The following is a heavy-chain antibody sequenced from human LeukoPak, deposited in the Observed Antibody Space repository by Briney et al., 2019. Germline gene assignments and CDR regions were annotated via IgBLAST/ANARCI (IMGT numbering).Heavy chain of an antibody. CDR2: MIPIFGTA. CDR3: ASYSSGWSYYYYMDV. Sequence: ASVKVSCKASGGTFSSYAISWVRQAPGQGLEWMGRMIPIFGTANYAQKLQGRVTITTDESTSTAYMELSSLRSEDTAVYYCASYSSGWSYYYYMDVWGKGTTVTVSS. J-gene: IGHJ6*03. CDR1: GGTFSSYA. V-gene: IGHV1-69*05. D-gene: IGHD6-19*01.